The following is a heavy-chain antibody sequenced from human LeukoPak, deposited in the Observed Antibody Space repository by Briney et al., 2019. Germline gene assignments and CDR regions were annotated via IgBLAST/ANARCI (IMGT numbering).Heavy chain of an antibody. D-gene: IGHD6-13*01. CDR1: GFDFSTYD. CDR3: AKAFGSSWSLDY. J-gene: IGHJ4*02. CDR2: ISHDGSGQ. Sequence: GGSLRLSCAASGFDFSTYDIHWVRQAPGKGLEWVAVISHDGSGQFYEDSVKGRFTISRDNSKNTLYLQMNSLRAEDTAVYYCAKAFGSSWSLDYWGQGTLVTVSS. V-gene: IGHV3-30*02.